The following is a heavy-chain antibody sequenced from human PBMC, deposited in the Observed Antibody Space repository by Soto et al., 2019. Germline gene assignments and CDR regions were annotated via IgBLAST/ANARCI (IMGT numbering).Heavy chain of an antibody. CDR2: ISGSGSAT. J-gene: IGHJ4*02. Sequence: PGGSLRLSCAASGFTFGSYAMGWVRQAPGKGLEWVSAISGSGSATYYADSVKGRFTISRDNSKNTVHMQMNSLRDDDTAVYYCARGYCSVGSCPRGFDYWGQGTLVTVSS. CDR1: GFTFGSYA. D-gene: IGHD2-15*01. CDR3: ARGYCSVGSCPRGFDY. V-gene: IGHV3-23*01.